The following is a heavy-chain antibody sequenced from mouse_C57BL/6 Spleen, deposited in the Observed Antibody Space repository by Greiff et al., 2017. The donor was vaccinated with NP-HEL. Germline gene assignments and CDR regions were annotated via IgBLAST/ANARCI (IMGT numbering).Heavy chain of an antibody. CDR3: ASLTVVASAAMDY. J-gene: IGHJ4*01. Sequence: EVQLQQSGPVLVKPGASVKMSCKASGYTFTDYYMNWVKQSHGKSLEWIGVINPYNGGTSYNQKFKGKATLTVDKSSSTAYMELNSLTSEDSAVYYCASLTVVASAAMDYWGQGTSVTVSS. CDR1: GYTFTDYY. CDR2: INPYNGGT. V-gene: IGHV1-19*01. D-gene: IGHD1-1*01.